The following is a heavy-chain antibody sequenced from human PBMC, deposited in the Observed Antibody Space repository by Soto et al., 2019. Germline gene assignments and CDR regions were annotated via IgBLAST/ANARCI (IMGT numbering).Heavy chain of an antibody. CDR3: DREGFSGYEALDH. CDR2: IAYTGIT. Sequence: QVHLQESGPGLLKPSETLSLTCSVSGGPIRSYYLSWVRQAPGKGLEWIAYIAYTGITGYNHSIRSRVTISGDTSQNVFSLKLTSVTAADTAVYYCDREGFSGYEALDHLGQGILVTVSS. CDR1: GGPIRSYY. D-gene: IGHD5-12*01. V-gene: IGHV4-59*01. J-gene: IGHJ4*02.